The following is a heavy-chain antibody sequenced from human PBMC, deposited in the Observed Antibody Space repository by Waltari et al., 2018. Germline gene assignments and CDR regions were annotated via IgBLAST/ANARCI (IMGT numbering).Heavy chain of an antibody. V-gene: IGHV1-8*03. CDR2: MNPNSGNT. J-gene: IGHJ6*03. D-gene: IGHD2-2*01. Sequence: QVQLVQSGAEVKKPGASVKVSCKASGYTFTSYDINWVRQATGQGLEWMGWMNPNSGNTGYAQKFQGRVTITRNTSISTAYMELSSLRSEDTAVYYCARGRYCSSTSCYAYYYMDVWGKGTTVTVSS. CDR1: GYTFTSYD. CDR3: ARGRYCSSTSCYAYYYMDV.